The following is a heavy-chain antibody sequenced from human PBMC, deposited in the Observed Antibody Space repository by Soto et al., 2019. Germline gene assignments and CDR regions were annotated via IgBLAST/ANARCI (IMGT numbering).Heavy chain of an antibody. Sequence: QVQVVQSGPEVKKPGTSVKVSCKTSGFVFRNSAVQWVRQARGQRREWIAYIGVSGGKTNYAQTDQERITITRDVSIRTAYLEPSGLTFDDRAVYYCAAEFYLVVERGNFDHWGQGTLVTVSP. CDR1: GFVFRNSA. CDR3: AAEFYLVVERGNFDH. J-gene: IGHJ5*02. V-gene: IGHV1-58*01. CDR2: IGVSGGKT. D-gene: IGHD2-21*01.